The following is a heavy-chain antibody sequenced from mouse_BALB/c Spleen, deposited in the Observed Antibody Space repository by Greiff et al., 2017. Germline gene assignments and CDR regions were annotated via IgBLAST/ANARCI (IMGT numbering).Heavy chain of an antibody. J-gene: IGHJ2*01. Sequence: QVQLQQSGAELVKPGASVKLSCKASGYTFTSYYMYWVKQRPGQGLEWIGEINPSNGGTNFNEKFKSKATLTVDKSSSTAYMQLSSLTSEDSAVYYCTRCGYYGYFDYWGQGTTLTVSS. CDR1: GYTFTSYY. V-gene: IGHV1S81*02. D-gene: IGHD2-3*01. CDR2: INPSNGGT. CDR3: TRCGYYGYFDY.